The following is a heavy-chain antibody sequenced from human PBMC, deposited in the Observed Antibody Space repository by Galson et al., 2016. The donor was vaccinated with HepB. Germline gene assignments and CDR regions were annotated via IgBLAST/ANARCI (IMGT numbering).Heavy chain of an antibody. CDR3: AREPPTGAHSYGHGDY. J-gene: IGHJ4*02. D-gene: IGHD5-18*01. CDR1: GGSFGSFA. Sequence: SVKVSCKATGGSFGSFAISWVRQAPGQGLERMGGSIPTFGTTNYAQKFQGRVTITADEATSTAYMELSSPRSEATAVYFCAREPPTGAHSYGHGDYWGQGTLVTVSS. V-gene: IGHV1-69*13. CDR2: SIPTFGTT.